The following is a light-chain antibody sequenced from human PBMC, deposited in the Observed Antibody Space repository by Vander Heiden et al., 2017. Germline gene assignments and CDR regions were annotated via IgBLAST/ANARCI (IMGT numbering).Light chain of an antibody. CDR2: GAS. V-gene: IGKV1-39*01. CDR3: QQSYSVPQLT. J-gene: IGKJ4*01. Sequence: DIQLTQSPSSLSASVGDRVTITCRASQRISTYLNWYQQKPGKAPKLLIHGASRLQSGVPSRFTGSGSETDFTLTISSLQPEDVATYYCQQSYSVPQLTFGGGTKVDIK. CDR1: QRISTY.